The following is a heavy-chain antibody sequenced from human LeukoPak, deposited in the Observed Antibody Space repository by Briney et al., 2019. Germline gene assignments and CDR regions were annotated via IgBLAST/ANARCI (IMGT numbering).Heavy chain of an antibody. V-gene: IGHV3-30*18. CDR2: ISYDGSNK. CDR1: GFTFSSYG. CDR3: AKGGSRGMDV. D-gene: IGHD3-10*01. J-gene: IGHJ6*02. Sequence: PGGSLRLSCAASGFTFSSYGMHWVRQAPGKGVEWVAVISYDGSNKYYADSVKGRFTISRDNSKNTLYLQMNSLRAEDTAVYYCAKGGSRGMDVWGQGTTVTVSS.